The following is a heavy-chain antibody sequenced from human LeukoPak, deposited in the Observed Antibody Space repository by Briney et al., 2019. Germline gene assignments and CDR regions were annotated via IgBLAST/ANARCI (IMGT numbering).Heavy chain of an antibody. CDR3: ARGLHYYYYMDV. V-gene: IGHV4-38-2*02. Sequence: PSETLSLTCTVSGGSISSYYWGWIRQPPGKGLEWIGSIYRSGSTYYNPSLKSRVTISVDTSKNQFSLKLSSVTAADTAVYYCARGLHYYYYMDVWGKGTTVTVSS. CDR1: GGSISSYY. CDR2: IYRSGST. J-gene: IGHJ6*03.